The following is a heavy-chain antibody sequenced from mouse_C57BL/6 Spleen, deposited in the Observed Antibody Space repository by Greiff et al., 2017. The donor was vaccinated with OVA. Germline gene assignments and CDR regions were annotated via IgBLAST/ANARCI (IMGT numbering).Heavy chain of an antibody. CDR1: GFTFSDYY. Sequence: DVQLVESEGGLVQPGSSMKLSCTASGFTFSDYYMAWVRQVPEKGLEWVANINYDGSSTYYLDSLKSRFIISRDNAKNILYLQMSSLKSEDTATYYCAREDDYLRFAYWGQGTLVTVSA. V-gene: IGHV5-16*01. J-gene: IGHJ3*01. D-gene: IGHD2-4*01. CDR2: INYDGSST. CDR3: AREDDYLRFAY.